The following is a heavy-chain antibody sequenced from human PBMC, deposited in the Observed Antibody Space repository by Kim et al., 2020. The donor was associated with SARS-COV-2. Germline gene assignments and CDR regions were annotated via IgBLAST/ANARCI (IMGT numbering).Heavy chain of an antibody. CDR2: ISAYNGNT. V-gene: IGHV1-18*01. D-gene: IGHD6-19*01. Sequence: ASVKVSCKASGYTFTSYGISWVRQAPGQGLEWMGWISAYNGNTNYAQKLQGRVTMTTDTSTSTAYMELRSLRSDDTAVYYCARFLRWAGTFLDNWFDPWGQGTLVTVSS. CDR1: GYTFTSYG. J-gene: IGHJ5*02. CDR3: ARFLRWAGTFLDNWFDP.